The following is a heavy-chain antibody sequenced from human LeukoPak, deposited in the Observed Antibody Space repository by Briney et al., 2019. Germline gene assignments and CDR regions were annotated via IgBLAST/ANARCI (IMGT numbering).Heavy chain of an antibody. J-gene: IGHJ3*02. CDR3: ARYCSSTSCFYAFDI. D-gene: IGHD2-2*01. Sequence: GGSLRLSCAASGFTFSRYWMSWVRQAPGKGLEWVANIKQDGSEKYFVDSVEGRFTISRDNAKNSLYLQMNSLRAEDTAVYYCARYCSSTSCFYAFDIWGQGTMVTVSS. V-gene: IGHV3-7*01. CDR1: GFTFSRYW. CDR2: IKQDGSEK.